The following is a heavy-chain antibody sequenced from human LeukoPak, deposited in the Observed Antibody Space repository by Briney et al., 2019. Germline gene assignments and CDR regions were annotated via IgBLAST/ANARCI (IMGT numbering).Heavy chain of an antibody. CDR1: GFTFSSYS. V-gene: IGHV3-21*01. D-gene: IGHD2-15*01. J-gene: IGHJ4*02. CDR2: ISSSSSYI. CDR3: ARKCSGGSCYEDY. Sequence: GGSLRLSCAASGFTFSSYSMNWVRQAPGKGLEWVSSISSSSSYIYYADSVKGRFTISRDNAKNSLYLQMKSLSAEDTAVYYCARKCSGGSCYEDYWGQGTLVTVSS.